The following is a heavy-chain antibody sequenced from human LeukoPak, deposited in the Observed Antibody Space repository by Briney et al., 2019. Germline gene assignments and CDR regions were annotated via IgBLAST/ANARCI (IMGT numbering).Heavy chain of an antibody. D-gene: IGHD4-23*01. J-gene: IGHJ4*02. CDR1: GFTFSNYV. Sequence: GGSLRLSCAASGFTFSNYVMGWVRQAPGKGLEWVSGISGSDGSTYYVDSVKGRFTISRDNSKNTLYLQMKSLRAEDTAVYYCVEDYGGNSYYPNYFDFWGQGTLVTVSS. CDR3: VEDYGGNSYYPNYFDF. CDR2: ISGSDGST. V-gene: IGHV3-23*01.